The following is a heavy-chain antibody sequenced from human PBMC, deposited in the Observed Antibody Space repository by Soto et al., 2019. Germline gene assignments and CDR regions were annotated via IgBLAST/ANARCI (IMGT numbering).Heavy chain of an antibody. D-gene: IGHD3-10*01. CDR1: GYSFTSYW. CDR3: ARVLWFGELEPQWFDP. Sequence: PGESLKISCKGSGYSFTSYWIGWVRQMPGKGLEWMGIIYPGDSDTRYSPSFQGQVTISADKSISTAYLQWSSLKASDTAMYYCARVLWFGELEPQWFDPWGQGTLVTVSS. V-gene: IGHV5-51*01. J-gene: IGHJ5*02. CDR2: IYPGDSDT.